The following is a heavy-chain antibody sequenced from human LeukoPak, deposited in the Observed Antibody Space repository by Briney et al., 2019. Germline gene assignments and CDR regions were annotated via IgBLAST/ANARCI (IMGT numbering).Heavy chain of an antibody. CDR2: IDPRSGGT. CDR1: GYTFAGHF. J-gene: IGHJ5*02. Sequence: GASVKVSCKASGYTFAGHFIHWIRQAPGQGLEWMGGIDPRSGGTDYAQKFQGRITMSRDTSFNTVYVELSRLKYDDTAIYYCARVAISAVINAWFDPWGQGTLVSVFS. D-gene: IGHD3-3*01. CDR3: ARVAISAVINAWFDP. V-gene: IGHV1-2*02.